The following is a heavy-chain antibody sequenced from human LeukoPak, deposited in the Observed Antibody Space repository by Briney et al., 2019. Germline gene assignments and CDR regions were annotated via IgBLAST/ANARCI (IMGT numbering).Heavy chain of an antibody. D-gene: IGHD5-12*01. CDR2: IDHSGST. J-gene: IGHJ6*02. CDR3: ARGRGYSGYDYYYYYGMDV. CDR1: GGSIINSNW. Sequence: SGTLSLTCAVSGGSIINSNWWSWVRQPPGKGLEWIGEIDHSGSTSYNPSLKSRVTISVDTSKNQFSLKLSSVTAADTAVYYCARGRGYSGYDYYYYYGMDVWGQGTTVTVSS. V-gene: IGHV4-4*02.